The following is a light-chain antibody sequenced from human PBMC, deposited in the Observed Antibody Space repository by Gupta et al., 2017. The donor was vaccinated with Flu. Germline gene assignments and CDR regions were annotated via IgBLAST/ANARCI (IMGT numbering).Light chain of an antibody. V-gene: IGKV3-11*01. J-gene: IGKJ4*01. CDR2: DTS. CDR1: QSVSSY. CDR3: QQRRNWPLT. Sequence: PATLSWSPGERATLSCRASQSVSSYLAWYQQKPGQAPRLLIYDTSNRATGIPARFSGSGSGTDFTLTISSLEPEDFAVYYCQQRRNWPLTFGGGTKVEIK.